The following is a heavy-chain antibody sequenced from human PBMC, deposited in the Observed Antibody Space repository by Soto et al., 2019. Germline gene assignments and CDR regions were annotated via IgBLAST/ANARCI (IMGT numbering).Heavy chain of an antibody. D-gene: IGHD3-16*01. CDR2: VNPHSRTT. CDR1: GDTFSRYE. J-gene: IGHJ6*02. Sequence: QVQLVQSGAEVKRPGASVKVSCKSSGDTFSRYEINWVRQAPGQGLEWMGWVNPHSRTTGLAQKFLGRLSLTRETSITTDYMELKRLRSDDTAVYFCAREGMYHYETKDYYPSTYGLDVWGQGTTVTVSS. CDR3: AREGMYHYETKDYYPSTYGLDV. V-gene: IGHV1-8*01.